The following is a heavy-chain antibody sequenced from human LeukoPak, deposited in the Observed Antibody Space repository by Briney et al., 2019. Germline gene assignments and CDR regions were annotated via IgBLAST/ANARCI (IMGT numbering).Heavy chain of an antibody. V-gene: IGHV1-18*01. Sequence: ASVKVSCKASGYTFTSYGISWVRQAPGQGLEWMGWISAYNGNTNYAQKLQGRVTMTTDTSTSTAYMELRSLRSDGTAVYYCARSPPGGQLERRGWFDPWGQGTLVTVSS. CDR1: GYTFTSYG. J-gene: IGHJ5*02. CDR2: ISAYNGNT. D-gene: IGHD1-1*01. CDR3: ARSPPGGQLERRGWFDP.